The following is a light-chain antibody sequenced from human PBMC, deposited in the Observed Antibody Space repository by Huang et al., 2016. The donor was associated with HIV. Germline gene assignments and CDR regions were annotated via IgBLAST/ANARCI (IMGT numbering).Light chain of an antibody. CDR1: QSVSSN. Sequence: EIVMTQSPATLSVSPGERATLSCRASQSVSSNLAWYQQKPGQAPRLLIYGASTRATGIPARFSGSGSGTEFTLTISSLQSGDFAVYYCQQYNTWPLWTFGQGTKVEIK. CDR2: GAS. J-gene: IGKJ1*01. V-gene: IGKV3-15*01. CDR3: QQYNTWPLWT.